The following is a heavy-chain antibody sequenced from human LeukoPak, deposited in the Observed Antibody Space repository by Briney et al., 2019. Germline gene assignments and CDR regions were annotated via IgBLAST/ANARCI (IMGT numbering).Heavy chain of an antibody. CDR3: ARPSPHAMVFDY. CDR1: GYTFTSYA. Sequence: ASVKVSCKASGYTFTSYAMHWVRQAPGQRLEWMGWINAGNGNTKYSQEFQGRVTITRDTSASTAYMELRSLRSDDTAVYYCARPSPHAMVFDYWGQGTLVTVSS. J-gene: IGHJ4*02. V-gene: IGHV1-3*01. D-gene: IGHD2-8*01. CDR2: INAGNGNT.